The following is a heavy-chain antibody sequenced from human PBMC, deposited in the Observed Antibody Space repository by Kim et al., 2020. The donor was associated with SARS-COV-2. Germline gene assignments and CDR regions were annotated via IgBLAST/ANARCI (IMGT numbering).Heavy chain of an antibody. V-gene: IGHV6-1*01. CDR3: ARGPGSSGDYYYYYGMDV. CDR2: TYYRSKWYN. J-gene: IGHJ6*02. CDR1: GDSVSSNSAA. Sequence: SQTLSLTCAISGDSVSSNSAAWNWIRQSPSRGLEWLGRTYYRSKWYNDYAVSVKSRITINPDTSKNQFSLQLNSVTPEDTAVYYCARGPGSSGDYYYYYGMDVWGQGTTVTVSS. D-gene: IGHD6-6*01.